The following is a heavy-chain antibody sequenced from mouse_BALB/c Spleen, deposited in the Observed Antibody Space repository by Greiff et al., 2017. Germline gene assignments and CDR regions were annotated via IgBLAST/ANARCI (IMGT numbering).Heavy chain of an antibody. CDR2: ISYDGSN. CDR1: GYSITSGYY. CDR3: AREGYSLAMDY. J-gene: IGHJ4*01. D-gene: IGHD2-14*01. V-gene: IGHV3-6*02. Sequence: DVKLQESGPGLVKPSQSLSLTCSVTGYSITSGYYWNWIRQFPGNKLEWMGYISYDGSNNYNPSLKNRISITRDTSKNQFFLKLNSVTTEDTATYYCAREGYSLAMDYWGQGTSVTVSS.